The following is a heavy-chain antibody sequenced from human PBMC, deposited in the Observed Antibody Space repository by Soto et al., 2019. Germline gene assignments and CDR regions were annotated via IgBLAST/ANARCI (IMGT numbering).Heavy chain of an antibody. CDR2: ISWNSSSI. Sequence: GGSLRLSCAASGFTFSSYSMNWVRQAPGKGLEWVSDISWNSSSICYADSVKGRFTISRDNAKNSLYLQMNSLRAEDTALYYCAKDIGLGYCSGGSCYYSSYFDYWGQGTLVTVSS. V-gene: IGHV3-9*01. CDR1: GFTFSSYS. D-gene: IGHD2-15*01. CDR3: AKDIGLGYCSGGSCYYSSYFDY. J-gene: IGHJ4*02.